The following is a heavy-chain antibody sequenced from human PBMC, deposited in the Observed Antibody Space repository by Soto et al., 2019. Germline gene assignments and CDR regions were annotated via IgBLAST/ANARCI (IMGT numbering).Heavy chain of an antibody. J-gene: IGHJ4*02. Sequence: GSLRLSCAASGFTFNDAWMNWVRQAPGKGLEWVGHIKSQADGGTTDYAAPVKGRFTISRDDSKNTLYLQMNSLRTEDTAVYYYCAAHLSRRSSRNFDHWGQGTLVTVSS. CDR1: GFTFNDAW. CDR3: CAAHLSRRSSRNFDH. V-gene: IGHV3-15*07. CDR2: IKSQADGGTT. D-gene: IGHD2-2*01.